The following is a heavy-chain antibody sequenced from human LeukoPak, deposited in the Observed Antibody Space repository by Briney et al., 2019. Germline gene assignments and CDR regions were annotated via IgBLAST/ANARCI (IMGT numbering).Heavy chain of an antibody. CDR2: IYYSGST. V-gene: IGHV4-59*01. CDR3: ARGRSLNAFDI. CDR1: GGSISSYY. J-gene: IGHJ3*02. Sequence: PSETLSLTCTVSGGSISSYYWRWIRQPPGKGLEWIGYIYYSGSTNYNPSLKSRVTISVDTSKNQFSLKLSSVTAADTAVYYCARGRSLNAFDIWGQGTMVTVSS.